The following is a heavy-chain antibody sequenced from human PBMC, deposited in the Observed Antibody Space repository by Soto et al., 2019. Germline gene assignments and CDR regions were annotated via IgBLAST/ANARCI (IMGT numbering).Heavy chain of an antibody. Sequence: SETLSLTCTVSGGSISSSSYYWGWIRQPPGKGLEWIGSIYYSGSTYYNPSLKSRVTISVDTSKNQFSLKLSSVTAADTAVYYCARLSRAPYCSGGSCYSNAFDIWDQGTMVT. V-gene: IGHV4-39*01. J-gene: IGHJ3*02. CDR1: GGSISSSSYY. D-gene: IGHD2-15*01. CDR2: IYYSGST. CDR3: ARLSRAPYCSGGSCYSNAFDI.